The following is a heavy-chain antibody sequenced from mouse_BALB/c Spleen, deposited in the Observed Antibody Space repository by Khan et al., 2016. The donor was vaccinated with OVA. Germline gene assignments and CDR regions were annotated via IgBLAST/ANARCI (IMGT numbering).Heavy chain of an antibody. CDR3: AIIVYGYDWFAY. CDR1: GSSSTSYG. D-gene: IGHD2-2*01. Sequence: QVQLKESGPGLVAPSQSLSITCTVSGSSSTSYGVSWARQTPGKGLEWLGVIWTDGNTNYHSSLKSRLTITKDNSKSQVLLKLSSLQTDDTATYYGAIIVYGYDWFAYWGQGTLVTVSA. V-gene: IGHV2-3*01. CDR2: IWTDGNT. J-gene: IGHJ3*01.